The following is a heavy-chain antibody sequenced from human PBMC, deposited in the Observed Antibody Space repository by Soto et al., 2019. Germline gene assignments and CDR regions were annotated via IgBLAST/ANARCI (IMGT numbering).Heavy chain of an antibody. CDR1: GYTFTIYG. J-gene: IGHJ4*02. Sequence: QVQLVQSGAEVKKPGASVKFSCKASGYTFTIYGISWVRQAPGQGLEWMGRISGYNGNTDYAQNLQDRVTLTTDASTSSVYMELRSLRSDDTAVYYCARVDYYDSSCYYGYWGQGTLITVSS. D-gene: IGHD3-22*01. CDR3: ARVDYYDSSCYYGY. CDR2: ISGYNGNT. V-gene: IGHV1-18*04.